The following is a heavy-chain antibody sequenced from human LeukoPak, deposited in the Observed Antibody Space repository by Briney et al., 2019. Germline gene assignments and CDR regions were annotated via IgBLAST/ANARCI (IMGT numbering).Heavy chain of an antibody. CDR1: GYTFTSYD. V-gene: IGHV1-8*03. J-gene: IGHJ5*02. Sequence: ASVKVSCKASGYTFTSYDINWVRQATGQGLEWMGWMNPNSGNTGYAQKFQGRVTITRNTSISTAYMELNSLRAEDTAVYYCAKDPEATSWYTGGNWFDPWGQGTLVTVSS. CDR3: AKDPEATSWYTGGNWFDP. CDR2: MNPNSGNT. D-gene: IGHD6-13*01.